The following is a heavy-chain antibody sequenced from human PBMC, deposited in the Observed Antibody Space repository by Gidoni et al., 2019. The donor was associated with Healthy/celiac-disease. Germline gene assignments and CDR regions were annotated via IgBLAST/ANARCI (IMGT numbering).Heavy chain of an antibody. V-gene: IGHV2-26*01. CDR1: GFSLSNASMG. CDR3: ARIIDDYGDYQSSYYFDY. J-gene: IGHJ4*02. D-gene: IGHD4-17*01. CDR2: IFSNDEK. Sequence: QVTLKESGPVLVKPTETLTLTCTVSGFSLSNASMGVSWIRQPPGKALEWLAHIFSNDEKSYSTSLKSRLTISKDTSKSQVVLTMTNMDPVDTATYYCARIIDDYGDYQSSYYFDYWGQGTLVTVSS.